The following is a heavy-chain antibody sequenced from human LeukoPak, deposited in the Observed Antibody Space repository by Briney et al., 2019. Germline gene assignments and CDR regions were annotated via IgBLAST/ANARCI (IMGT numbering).Heavy chain of an antibody. Sequence: GGSLRLSCAASGFTFSAYSMSWVRQAPGKGLEWVSLLTGSGGSTFYADSVKGRFTISRDNSKNTLYLQMNSLRAEDTAVYYCGKEPRLCGGDCFSLLDYWGQGTLVTVSS. V-gene: IGHV3-23*01. D-gene: IGHD2-21*02. CDR3: GKEPRLCGGDCFSLLDY. CDR2: LTGSGGST. CDR1: GFTFSAYS. J-gene: IGHJ4*02.